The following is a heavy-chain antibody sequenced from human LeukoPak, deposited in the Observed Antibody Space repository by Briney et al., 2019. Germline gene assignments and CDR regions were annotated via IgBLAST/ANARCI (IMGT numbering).Heavy chain of an antibody. V-gene: IGHV3-21*01. CDR2: ISSSSSYI. Sequence: PGGSLRLSCATSGFTFSAYSMNWVRQAPGKGLEWVSSISSSSSYIYYADSVKGRFTISRDNAKNSLYLQMNSLRAEDTAVYYCAELGITMIGGVWGKGTTVTISS. CDR3: AELGITMIGGV. D-gene: IGHD3-10*02. CDR1: GFTFSAYS. J-gene: IGHJ6*04.